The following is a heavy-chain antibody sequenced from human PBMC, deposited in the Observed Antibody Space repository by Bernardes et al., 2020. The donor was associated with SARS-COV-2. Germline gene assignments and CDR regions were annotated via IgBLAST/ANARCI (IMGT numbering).Heavy chain of an antibody. CDR1: GYTFTSYG. J-gene: IGHJ5*02. Sequence: ASVKVSCKASGYTFTSYGISWVRQAPGQGLEWMGWISAYNGNTNYAQKLQGRVTMTTDTSTSTAYMELRSLRSDDTAVYYCARDPLLITMVRGVPSYSWFVPWGQGTLVTVSS. V-gene: IGHV1-18*01. CDR2: ISAYNGNT. CDR3: ARDPLLITMVRGVPSYSWFVP. D-gene: IGHD3-10*01.